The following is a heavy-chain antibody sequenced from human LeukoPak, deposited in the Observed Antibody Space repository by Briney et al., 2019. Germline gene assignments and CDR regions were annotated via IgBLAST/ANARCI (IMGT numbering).Heavy chain of an antibody. V-gene: IGHV4-59*08. CDR2: IYYSGST. D-gene: IGHD1-26*01. CDR3: ATGSHYFDY. Sequence: SETLSLTCTVSGGSIRSYYWSWIRQPPGKGLEWIGYIYYSGSTKYNPSLKSRATKSEDTSKNQFSLKLSSVTAADTAVYYCATGSHYFDYWGQGTLVTVSS. J-gene: IGHJ4*02. CDR1: GGSIRSYY.